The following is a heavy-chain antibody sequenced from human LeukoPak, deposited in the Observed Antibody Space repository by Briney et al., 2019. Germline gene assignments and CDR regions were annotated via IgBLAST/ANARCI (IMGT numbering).Heavy chain of an antibody. CDR2: IYSGGST. D-gene: IGHD2/OR15-2a*01. CDR1: GFTVSSNY. V-gene: IGHV3-53*01. J-gene: IGHJ4*02. Sequence: GGSLRLSCAASGFTVSSNYMSWVRQAPGKGLEWVSVIYSGGSTYYADSVKGRFTISRDNSKNTLYLQMNSLRAEDTAVYYCARDSFWAYFDYWGQGTLVTVSS. CDR3: ARDSFWAYFDY.